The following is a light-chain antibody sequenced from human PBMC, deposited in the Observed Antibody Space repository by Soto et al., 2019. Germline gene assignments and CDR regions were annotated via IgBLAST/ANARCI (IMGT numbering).Light chain of an antibody. Sequence: DIQMTQSPSSLSASVGDRVTITCRASQDIHRYLAWFQQKPGKAPKSLIFAAPSLQIGVPSRFSGSGSGTDFTLTISSLQSDDFATYYCQQYSSYPTFGQGTKVDIK. V-gene: IGKV1-16*01. CDR2: AAP. J-gene: IGKJ1*01. CDR1: QDIHRY. CDR3: QQYSSYPT.